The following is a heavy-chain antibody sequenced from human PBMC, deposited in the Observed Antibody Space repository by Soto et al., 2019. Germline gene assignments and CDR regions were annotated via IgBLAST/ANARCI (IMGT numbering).Heavy chain of an antibody. D-gene: IGHD1-26*01. J-gene: IGHJ4*02. CDR1: GFTFTTYA. Sequence: QVQLVESGGGVVQPGRSLRLSCAASGFTFTTYAMHWVRQAPGKGLEWVALISYDGSKKYYADSVKGRFTISRDNSKKTRYLQMSSRRAEETAVYYCGKGGYTGGYYGGGYFDYWGQGTLVTVSS. CDR2: ISYDGSKK. CDR3: GKGGYTGGYYGGGYFDY. V-gene: IGHV3-30*18.